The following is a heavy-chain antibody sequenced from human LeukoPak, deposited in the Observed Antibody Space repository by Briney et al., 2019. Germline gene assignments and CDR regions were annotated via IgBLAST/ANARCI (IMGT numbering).Heavy chain of an antibody. D-gene: IGHD3-22*01. CDR1: GFTFSSYA. CDR3: AKERDSSGYFDY. Sequence: GGSLRLSCAASGFTFSSYAMSWVRQAPGKGLEWVSAISGSGGTYYADSVKGRFTISRDNSKKILYLQMNSLRVEDTALYYCAKERDSSGYFDYWGQGTLVTASS. J-gene: IGHJ4*02. V-gene: IGHV3-23*01. CDR2: ISGSGGT.